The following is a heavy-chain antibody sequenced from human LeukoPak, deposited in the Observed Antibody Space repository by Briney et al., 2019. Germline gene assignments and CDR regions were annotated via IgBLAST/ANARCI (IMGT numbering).Heavy chain of an antibody. D-gene: IGHD2-21*01. Sequence: GGSLRLSCAASGFTFSSYSMNWVRQAPGKGLEWVSSISSSSSYICYGDSVKGRFTISRDNAKNSLSLQMNSLRAEDTAVYYCARDGIICGGDYYPYNWFDPWGQGTLVTVSS. J-gene: IGHJ5*02. CDR3: ARDGIICGGDYYPYNWFDP. CDR1: GFTFSSYS. CDR2: ISSSSSYI. V-gene: IGHV3-21*01.